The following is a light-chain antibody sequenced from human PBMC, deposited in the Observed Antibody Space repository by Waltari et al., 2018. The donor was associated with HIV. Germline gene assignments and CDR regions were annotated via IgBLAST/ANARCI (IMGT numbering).Light chain of an antibody. CDR3: QQHYTTPYT. CDR1: QSVLYSSNNKNF. CDR2: WAS. J-gene: IGKJ2*01. Sequence: DIVMTQSPDSLALSLGERATINCKSNQSVLYSSNNKNFLAWYQQKSGQRPKLLVYWASTRESGVPDRFSGSGSGTDFTLTISSLQAEDVAVYFCQQHYTTPYTFGHGTKLEIK. V-gene: IGKV4-1*01.